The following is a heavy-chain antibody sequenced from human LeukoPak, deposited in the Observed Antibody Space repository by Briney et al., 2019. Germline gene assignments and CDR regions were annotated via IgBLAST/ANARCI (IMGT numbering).Heavy chain of an antibody. D-gene: IGHD3-10*01. CDR3: ARSDGYGLVGI. V-gene: IGHV4-39*07. CDR1: GVSISSGSNY. J-gene: IGHJ3*02. Sequence: SETLSLTCSVSGVSISSGSNYWGWIRQPPGKTLEWIGSIYSRGNTYYNPSLKSRVIVLIDTAKNHFSLNLSSVTAADTAVYYCARSDGYGLVGIWGQGTMVTVSS. CDR2: IYSRGNT.